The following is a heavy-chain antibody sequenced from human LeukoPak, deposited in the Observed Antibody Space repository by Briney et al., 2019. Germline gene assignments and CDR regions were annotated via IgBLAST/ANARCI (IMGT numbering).Heavy chain of an antibody. CDR2: IYNTGST. CDR3: ARDPEVATPGHTFDF. J-gene: IGHJ3*01. CDR1: GGSISGGDYH. D-gene: IGHD5-24*01. V-gene: IGHV4-30-4*01. Sequence: SQTLSLTCTVSGGSISGGDYHWSWIRQPPGKGLEWIGYIYNTGSTYYNPSLRSRVTISGDTSKNQFSLKLSSVTAADTAMYYCARDPEVATPGHTFDFWGLGTMVTVSS.